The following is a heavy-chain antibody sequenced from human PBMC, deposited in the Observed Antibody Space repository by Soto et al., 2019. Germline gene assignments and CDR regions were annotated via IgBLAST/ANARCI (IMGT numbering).Heavy chain of an antibody. CDR1: GGSFSGYY. J-gene: IGHJ4*02. CDR2: INHSGST. V-gene: IGHV4-34*01. Sequence: SETPSLTCAVYGGSFSGYYWTWIRQPPGTGLEWIGEINHSGSTNYNPSLKSRVTISVDTSKNQFSLKLSSVTAADTAVYYCATAMVTSYFDYWGQGTLVTVSS. D-gene: IGHD5-18*01. CDR3: ATAMVTSYFDY.